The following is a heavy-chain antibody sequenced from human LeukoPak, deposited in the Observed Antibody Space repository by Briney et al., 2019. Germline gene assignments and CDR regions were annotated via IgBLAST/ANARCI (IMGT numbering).Heavy chain of an antibody. Sequence: GGSLRLSCAASGFTFSSYVMHWVRQPPGKGLEWVAVISYDGSNEHYVDSVKGRFTISRDNSKNTLYVQMNSLRAEDTAVYYCARSGDTNRNWFDPWGQGTLVTVSS. J-gene: IGHJ5*02. CDR2: ISYDGSNE. V-gene: IGHV3-30-3*01. D-gene: IGHD1-14*01. CDR3: ARSGDTNRNWFDP. CDR1: GFTFSSYV.